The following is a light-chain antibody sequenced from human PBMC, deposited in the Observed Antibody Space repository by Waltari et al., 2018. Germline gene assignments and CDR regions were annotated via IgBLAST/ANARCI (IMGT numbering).Light chain of an antibody. J-gene: IGLJ1*01. V-gene: IGLV2-11*01. CDR1: SSDVGSYDY. CDR3: CSYGGSYYV. Sequence: QSALTQPRSVSGSPGQSVTISCTGTSSDVGSYDYVYWYQQHPGKAPKVMIYDVNKRPSVVPDLFAGSKSGNTASLTISGRQAEDEAEYYCCSYGGSYYVLGTGTEVTVL. CDR2: DVN.